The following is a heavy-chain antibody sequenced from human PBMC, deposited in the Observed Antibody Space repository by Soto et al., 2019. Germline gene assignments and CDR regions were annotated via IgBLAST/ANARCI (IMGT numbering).Heavy chain of an antibody. CDR2: IWYDGSNK. J-gene: IGHJ4*02. Sequence: QVQLVESGGGVVQPGRSLRLCCAASGFTFSSYDMHWVRQAPGKGLEWVAVIWYDGSNKYYADSVKGRFTISRDNSKNTLYLQMNSLRAEDTAVYYCARWGIAAGDYWGQGTLVTVSS. V-gene: IGHV3-33*01. CDR3: ARWGIAAGDY. CDR1: GFTFSSYD. D-gene: IGHD6-13*01.